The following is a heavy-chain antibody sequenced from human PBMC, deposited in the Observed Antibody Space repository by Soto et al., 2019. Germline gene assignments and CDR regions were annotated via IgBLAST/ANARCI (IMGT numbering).Heavy chain of an antibody. CDR2: ISYDGSNK. V-gene: IGHV3-30-3*01. CDR3: AREDSDSSRPIIGAWALYGMDV. D-gene: IGHD6-13*01. J-gene: IGHJ6*02. CDR1: GFTFSSYA. Sequence: QVQLVESGGGVVQPGRSLRLSCAASGFTFSSYAMHWVRQAPGKGLEWVAVISYDGSNKYYADSVKGRFTISRDNSKNTLYLQMNSLRAEDTAVYYCAREDSDSSRPIIGAWALYGMDVWGQGTTVTVSS.